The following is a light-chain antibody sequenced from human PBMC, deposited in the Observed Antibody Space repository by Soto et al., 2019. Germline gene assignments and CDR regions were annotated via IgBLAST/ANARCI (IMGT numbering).Light chain of an antibody. V-gene: IGLV6-57*04. CDR3: QSYGV. CDR1: SGSIASNY. Sequence: NFMLTQPHSVSESPGKTVTISCTRTSGSIASNYVPWYQQRPDSAPATLIYGDTLRPSGVPDRFSGSIDSSSNSASLTISGLQIEDEADYYCQSYGVFGGRTQLTVL. CDR2: GDT. J-gene: IGLJ2*01.